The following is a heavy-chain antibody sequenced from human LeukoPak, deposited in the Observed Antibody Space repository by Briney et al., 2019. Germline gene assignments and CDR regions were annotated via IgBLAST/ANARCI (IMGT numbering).Heavy chain of an antibody. D-gene: IGHD4-17*01. CDR2: ISGSGDNT. CDR1: GFTFSSHG. Sequence: GGTLRLSCAASGFTFSSHGMSWVRQAPGKGLEWVSTISGSGDNTYYADSVKGRFTISRDNSKNTLYLQMNSLRAEDTAVYYCAKAPDYGDYVRYFQHWGQGTLVTVSS. V-gene: IGHV3-23*01. J-gene: IGHJ1*01. CDR3: AKAPDYGDYVRYFQH.